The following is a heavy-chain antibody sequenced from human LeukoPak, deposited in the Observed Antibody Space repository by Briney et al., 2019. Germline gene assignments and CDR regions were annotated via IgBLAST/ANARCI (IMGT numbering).Heavy chain of an antibody. CDR1: GGSISSGSY. Sequence: SETLSLTCTVSGGSISSGSYWSWIRQPAGKGLEWIGRIYTSGSTNYNPSLKSRVTMSVDTSKNQFSLKLSSVTAADTAVYYCARPIGNAFDIWGQGTMDTVSS. V-gene: IGHV4-61*02. CDR3: ARPIGNAFDI. D-gene: IGHD1-1*01. CDR2: IYTSGST. J-gene: IGHJ3*02.